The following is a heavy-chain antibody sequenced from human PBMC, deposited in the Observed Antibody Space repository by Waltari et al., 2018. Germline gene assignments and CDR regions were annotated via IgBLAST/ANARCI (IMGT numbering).Heavy chain of an antibody. V-gene: IGHV4-39*01. CDR1: GDSISSGNYY. J-gene: IGHJ4*01. CDR2: INYSGNT. D-gene: IGHD3-16*02. Sequence: QLQLQESGPGLVKPSETLSLTCTVSGDSISSGNYYWGWIRQPPGEGLEWIGTINYSGNTYSNPSLKSRLTMSVSTSRNQFSLKLSSLTAADTAVYYCARRSSFSGAWYFDYWGHGTLVTVSS. CDR3: ARRSSFSGAWYFDY.